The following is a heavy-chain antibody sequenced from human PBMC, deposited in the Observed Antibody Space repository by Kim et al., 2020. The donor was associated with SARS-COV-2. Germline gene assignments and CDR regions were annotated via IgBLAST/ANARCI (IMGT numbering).Heavy chain of an antibody. D-gene: IGHD3-10*01. CDR1: GYDFTNYY. V-gene: IGHV5-51*01. CDR3: ARLYDSGAYLFGY. Sequence: GESLKISCKASGYDFTNYYIGWVRQMPGKGLEWMGIIFPGDSYTTYSPSFQGQVTISADKSTSTAYLHWSNLRASDTAMYYCARLYDSGAYLFGYWGQGTLVTVSS. CDR2: IFPGDSYT. J-gene: IGHJ4*02.